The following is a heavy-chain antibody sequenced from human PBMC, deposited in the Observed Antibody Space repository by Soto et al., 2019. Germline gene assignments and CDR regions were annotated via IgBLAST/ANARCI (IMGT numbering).Heavy chain of an antibody. CDR3: AHRVLRTVFGLVTTTAIYFDF. CDR1: GFSLTTSGVG. Sequence: QITLNESGPTVVRPTETLTLTCRFSGFSLTTSGVGVGWIRQSPGKAPEWLALIYWDDDKRYSASLKSRLTITKGTSKNQVVLAVADLDPTETATYYCAHRVLRTVFGLVTTTAIYFDFWGQGTPVAVSS. CDR2: IYWDDDK. V-gene: IGHV2-5*02. J-gene: IGHJ4*02. D-gene: IGHD3-3*01.